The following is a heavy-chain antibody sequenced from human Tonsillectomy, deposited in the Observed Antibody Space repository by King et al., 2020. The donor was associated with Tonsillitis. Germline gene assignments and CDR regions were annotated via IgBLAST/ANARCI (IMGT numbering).Heavy chain of an antibody. D-gene: IGHD3-22*01. CDR3: AKDQGAAYYDSSRGSFDV. V-gene: IGHV3-21*01. J-gene: IGHJ3*01. CDR1: GFPFTNFY. Sequence: VQLVESGGGLVKPGGSLRLSCATSGFPFTNFYMNWVRQAPGKGLEWVSSISPNTKYIYYADSFKGRFTVSRDKAKGSLFLQMHSLRVEDTAVYYCAKDQGAAYYDSSRGSFDVWGHGTVVTVSS. CDR2: ISPNTKYI.